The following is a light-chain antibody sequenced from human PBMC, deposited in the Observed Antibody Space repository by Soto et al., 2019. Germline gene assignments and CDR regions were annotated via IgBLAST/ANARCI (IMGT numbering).Light chain of an antibody. CDR2: EGS. CDR3: CSYALSSTYV. Sequence: QSALTQPASVSGSPGQSITLSCTGTSNDIGSYSFVSWYQQHPGKAPRLIIYEGSKRPSGVSNRFSASRSGNTASLTISGLQPEDEADYYCCSYALSSTYVFGTGTKLTVL. V-gene: IGLV2-23*01. J-gene: IGLJ1*01. CDR1: SNDIGSYSF.